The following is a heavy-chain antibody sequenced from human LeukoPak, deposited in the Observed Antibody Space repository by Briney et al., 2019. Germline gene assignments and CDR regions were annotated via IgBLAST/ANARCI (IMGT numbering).Heavy chain of an antibody. J-gene: IGHJ3*02. CDR1: GFTFSSYW. D-gene: IGHD3-3*01. CDR2: INSDGSST. CDR3: ASFLSSYYDFWSGYYENAFDI. Sequence: GGSLRLSCAASGFTFSSYWMHWVRQAPGKGLVWVSRINSDGSSTSYADSVKGRFTISRDNAKNTLYLQMNSLRAEDTAVYYCASFLSSYYDFWSGYYENAFDIWGQGTMVTVSS. V-gene: IGHV3-74*01.